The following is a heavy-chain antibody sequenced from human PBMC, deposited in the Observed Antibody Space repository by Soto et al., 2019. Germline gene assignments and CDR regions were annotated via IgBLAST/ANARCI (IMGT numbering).Heavy chain of an antibody. CDR3: AKDRPRVDSGYDHTFDY. Sequence: GGSLRLSCAASGFTFSSYAMSWVRQAPGKGLEWVSAISGSGGSTYYADSVKGRFTISRDNSKNTLYLQMNSLRAEDTAVYYCAKDRPRVDSGYDHTFDYWGQGTLVTVSS. CDR2: ISGSGGST. D-gene: IGHD5-12*01. V-gene: IGHV3-23*01. CDR1: GFTFSSYA. J-gene: IGHJ4*02.